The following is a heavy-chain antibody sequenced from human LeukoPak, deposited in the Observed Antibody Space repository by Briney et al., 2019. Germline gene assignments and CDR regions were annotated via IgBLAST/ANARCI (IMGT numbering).Heavy chain of an antibody. CDR2: ISWNSGSI. CDR1: GFTFDDYA. CDR3: ARDLRATDLDY. V-gene: IGHV3-9*01. Sequence: QTGGSLRLSCAASGFTFDDYAMHWVRQAPGKGLEWVSGISWNSGSIGYADSVKGRFTISRDNAKNSLYLQMNSLRAEDTAVYYCARDLRATDLDYWGQGTLVTVSS. D-gene: IGHD3-10*01. J-gene: IGHJ4*02.